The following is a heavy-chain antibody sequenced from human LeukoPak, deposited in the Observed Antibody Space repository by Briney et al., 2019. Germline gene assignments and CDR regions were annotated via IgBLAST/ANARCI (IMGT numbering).Heavy chain of an antibody. CDR2: ISYDGSNK. CDR1: GFTFSSYG. D-gene: IGHD6-13*01. J-gene: IGHJ4*02. V-gene: IGHV3-30*18. CDR3: AKNIAPAGPYYFHY. Sequence: GGSLRLSCAASGFTFSSYGMHWVRQAPGKGQEWVAAISYDGSNKYYADSVKGRFTISRDNSKNTLYLQMNSLRAEDTAVYYCAKNIAPAGPYYFHYWGQGTLVTVSS.